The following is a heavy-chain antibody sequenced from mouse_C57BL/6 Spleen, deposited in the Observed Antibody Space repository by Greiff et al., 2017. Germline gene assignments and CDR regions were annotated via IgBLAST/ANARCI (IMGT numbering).Heavy chain of an antibody. J-gene: IGHJ4*01. CDR2: IHPNSGST. V-gene: IGHV1-64*01. CDR3: AKSTVVASGAMDY. Sequence: QVQLQQPGAELVKPGASVKLSCKASGYTFTSYWMHWVKQRPGQGLEWIGMIHPNSGSTNYNEKFKSKATLTVDKSSSTAYRQLSSLTSEDSAVYYCAKSTVVASGAMDYWGQGTSVTVSS. D-gene: IGHD1-1*01. CDR1: GYTFTSYW.